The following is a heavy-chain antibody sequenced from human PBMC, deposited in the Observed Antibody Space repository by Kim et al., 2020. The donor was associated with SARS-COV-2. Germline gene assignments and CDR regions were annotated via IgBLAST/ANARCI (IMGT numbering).Heavy chain of an antibody. J-gene: IGHJ4*02. CDR3: AKDGDMITFGGA. D-gene: IGHD3-16*01. CDR2: ISEEGSIK. Sequence: GGSLRLSCAASGFIFNKYGMHWVRQTPGKGLEWVAVISEEGSIKYYADSVKGRFSISRDNSKDTLYLQLSSLRAEDTAIYYCAKDGDMITFGGAWGQGTLVTVSS. V-gene: IGHV3-30*18. CDR1: GFIFNKYG.